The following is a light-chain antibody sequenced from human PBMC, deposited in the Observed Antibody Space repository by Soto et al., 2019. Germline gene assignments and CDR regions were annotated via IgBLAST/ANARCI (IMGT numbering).Light chain of an antibody. CDR1: QGISSY. V-gene: IGKV1-9*01. J-gene: IGKJ3*01. CDR2: AAS. Sequence: DIQLTQSPSFLSASVGDRVTITCRASQGISSYLAWYQQKPGKAPKLLIYAASTLQSGVPSRFSGSGSGTEFTLTISSLPPEDFATYYCQQLNSYPHITFGPGTKVDIK. CDR3: QQLNSYPHIT.